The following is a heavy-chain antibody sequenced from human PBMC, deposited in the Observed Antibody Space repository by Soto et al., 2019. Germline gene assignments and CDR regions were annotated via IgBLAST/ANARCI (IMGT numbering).Heavy chain of an antibody. CDR2: INQDGSEK. CDR3: ARGTPGSSSNY. J-gene: IGHJ4*02. Sequence: GSLSLSCAASGFTFSTYWMSWVRQAPGEGLEWVADINQDGSEKYYVDSVKGRFTISRDNAKNSLYLQMNSLRAEDTAVYYCARGTPGSSSNYWGQGTLVTVSS. V-gene: IGHV3-7*01. CDR1: GFTFSTYW. D-gene: IGHD6-6*01.